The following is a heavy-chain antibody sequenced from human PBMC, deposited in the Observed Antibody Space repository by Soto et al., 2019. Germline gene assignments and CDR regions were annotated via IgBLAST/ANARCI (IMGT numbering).Heavy chain of an antibody. CDR2: ISHPGRP. V-gene: IGHV4-39*01. CDR3: ASQLESTTYFDY. J-gene: IGHJ4*02. D-gene: IGHD1-1*01. CDR1: GGSISNSDYF. Sequence: LQLQESGPGLVKPSETLSLTCTVSGGSISNSDYFWAWMRQPPGKGLECVGTISHPGRPRYNPSLKSRVTVSVDTAKNQFSLRLPSVTSADTAVFYCASQLESTTYFDYWGRGTLVTVSS.